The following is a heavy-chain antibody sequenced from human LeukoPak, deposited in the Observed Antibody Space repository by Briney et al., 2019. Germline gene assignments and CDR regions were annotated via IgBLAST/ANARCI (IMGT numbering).Heavy chain of an antibody. CDR2: ISGRSDNT. V-gene: IGHV3-23*01. CDR1: GFIFSNYA. J-gene: IGHJ4*02. D-gene: IGHD3-9*01. Sequence: PGGSLRLSCAASGFIFSNYAMYWVRQALGKGLEWVSAISGRSDNTYYADSVKGRFTLSRDSSKNTLYLQMNSLRADDTAVYYCAKWGDYDVLTGYYVSDFWGQGTLVTVSS. CDR3: AKWGDYDVLTGYYVSDF.